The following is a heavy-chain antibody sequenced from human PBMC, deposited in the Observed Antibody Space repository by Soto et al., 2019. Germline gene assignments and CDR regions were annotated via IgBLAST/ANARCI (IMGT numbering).Heavy chain of an antibody. Sequence: QVQLGQSGVEVREPGASVKVSCKASGYTFPDYGISWVRQAPGQRLEWMGWISPYNGNTNYAQKVQGRVTLTTDTSTSTAYMELTSLKSDDTAVYYCARGRDYGDSYYYGMDVWGQGTTVTVSS. CDR3: ARGRDYGDSYYYGMDV. J-gene: IGHJ6*02. CDR1: GYTFPDYG. V-gene: IGHV1-18*04. D-gene: IGHD4-17*01. CDR2: ISPYNGNT.